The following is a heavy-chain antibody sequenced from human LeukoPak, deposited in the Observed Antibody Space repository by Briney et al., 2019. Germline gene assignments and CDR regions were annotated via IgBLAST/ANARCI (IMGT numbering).Heavy chain of an antibody. CDR3: ARGARLSPPGAY. CDR2: IYHSGST. J-gene: IGHJ4*02. CDR1: GYSISSGYY. D-gene: IGHD2-8*01. Sequence: PSETLSLTCTVSGYSISSGYYWGWIRQPPGKGLEWIGTIYHSGSTYYNPSLKSRVTISVDTSKNQFSLKLSSVTAADTAVYYCARGARLSPPGAYWGQGTLVTVSS. V-gene: IGHV4-38-2*02.